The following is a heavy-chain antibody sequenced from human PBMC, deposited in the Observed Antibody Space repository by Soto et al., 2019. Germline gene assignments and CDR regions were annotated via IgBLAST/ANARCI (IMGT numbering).Heavy chain of an antibody. CDR2: ITSDGRRT. CDR1: GFTFSSYW. Sequence: GGSLRLSCAASGFTFSSYWMHWVRQVPGKGLMWVSHITSDGRRTTYADSVKGRITISRDNAKNTLYLQMNSLRAEDTAVYYCARTCSGGTCSFDYWGQGTLVTVSS. J-gene: IGHJ4*02. D-gene: IGHD2-15*01. CDR3: ARTCSGGTCSFDY. V-gene: IGHV3-74*01.